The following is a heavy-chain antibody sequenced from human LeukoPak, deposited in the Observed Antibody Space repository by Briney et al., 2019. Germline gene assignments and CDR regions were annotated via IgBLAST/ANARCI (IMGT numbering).Heavy chain of an antibody. CDR1: GYTFTSYY. J-gene: IGHJ4*02. CDR2: INPSGGST. D-gene: IGHD4-17*01. Sequence: ASVKVSCKASGYTFTSYYMHWVRQAPGQGLEWMGIINPSGGSTSYAQKFQGRVTMIRDMSTSTVYMELSSLRSEDTAVYYCARDGTVTFVYWGQGTLVTVSS. CDR3: ARDGTVTFVY. V-gene: IGHV1-46*01.